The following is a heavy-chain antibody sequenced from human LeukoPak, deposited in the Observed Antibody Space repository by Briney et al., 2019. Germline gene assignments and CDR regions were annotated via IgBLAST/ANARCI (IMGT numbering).Heavy chain of an antibody. CDR2: LSHSGSS. D-gene: IGHD2-2*01. CDR3: ARARYANAWYAFDI. V-gene: IGHV4-59*02. CDR1: GGSVSSYY. J-gene: IGHJ3*02. Sequence: PETLSLTCTVSGGSVSSYYWSWIRRPPGRGLEWIAYLSHSGSSDSNPSLTSRVTTLVDTSKNQFSLKLTSVTAADTAVYYCARARYANAWYAFDIWGHGTMVTVSS.